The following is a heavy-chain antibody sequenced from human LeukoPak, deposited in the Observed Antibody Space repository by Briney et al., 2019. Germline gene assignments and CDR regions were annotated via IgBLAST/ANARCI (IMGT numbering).Heavy chain of an antibody. CDR2: ISGSGGST. D-gene: IGHD3-3*01. CDR1: GFTFSSYA. V-gene: IGHV3-23*01. Sequence: GGSLRLSCAASGFTFSSYAMSWVRQAPGKGLEWVSAISGSGGSTYYADSVKGRFTISRDNSKNTLYLQMNSLRAEDTAVYYCARGITIFGVVIIRYYYYGMDVWGQGTTVTVSS. J-gene: IGHJ6*02. CDR3: ARGITIFGVVIIRYYYYGMDV.